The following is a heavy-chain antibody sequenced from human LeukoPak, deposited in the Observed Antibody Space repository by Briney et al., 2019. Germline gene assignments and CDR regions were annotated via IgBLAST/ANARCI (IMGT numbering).Heavy chain of an antibody. Sequence: GGSLRLSCAASGFSFSSYGMHWVRQAPGKGLEWVAVISYDGSNKYYADSVKGRFTISRDNSKNTLYLQMNSLRAEDTAVYYCAKGIFPLDGYSIAEAFDIWGQGTMVTVSS. CDR1: GFSFSSYG. V-gene: IGHV3-30*18. D-gene: IGHD5-24*01. CDR3: AKGIFPLDGYSIAEAFDI. CDR2: ISYDGSNK. J-gene: IGHJ3*02.